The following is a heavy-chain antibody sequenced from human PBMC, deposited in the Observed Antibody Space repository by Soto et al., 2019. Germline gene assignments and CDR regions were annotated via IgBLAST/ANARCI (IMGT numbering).Heavy chain of an antibody. CDR1: GGSFSGYY. Sequence: SETLSLTCAVYGGSFSGYYWSWMRQPPGKGLEWIGEINHSGSTNYNPSLKSRVTISVDTSKNQFSLKLSSVTAADTAVYYCARPCRSSSSLWGFDYWGQGTLVTVSS. J-gene: IGHJ4*02. CDR3: ARPCRSSSSLWGFDY. CDR2: INHSGST. V-gene: IGHV4-34*01. D-gene: IGHD6-6*01.